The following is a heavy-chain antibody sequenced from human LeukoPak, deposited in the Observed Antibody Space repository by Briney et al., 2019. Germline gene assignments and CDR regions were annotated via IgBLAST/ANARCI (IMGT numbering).Heavy chain of an antibody. Sequence: ASVKVSCKASGYTFTSYAMNWVRQAPGQGLEWMGWINTNTGNPTYAQGFTGRFVFSLDTSVSTAYLQISSLKAEDTAVYYCAREAHIVVVPAAITTPWYFDLWGSGTLVTVSS. CDR1: GYTFTSYA. V-gene: IGHV7-4-1*02. CDR3: AREAHIVVVPAAITTPWYFDL. CDR2: INTNTGNP. D-gene: IGHD2-2*02. J-gene: IGHJ2*01.